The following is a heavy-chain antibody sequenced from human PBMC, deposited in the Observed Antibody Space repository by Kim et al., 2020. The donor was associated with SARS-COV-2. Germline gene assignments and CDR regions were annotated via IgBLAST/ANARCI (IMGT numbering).Heavy chain of an antibody. CDR1: GYTFTSYY. CDR3: AREDPELEYSSSTGESYFDY. D-gene: IGHD6-6*01. CDR2: INPSGGST. V-gene: IGHV1-46*01. J-gene: IGHJ4*02. Sequence: ASVKVSCKASGYTFTSYYMHWVRQAPGQGLEWMGIINPSGGSTSYAQKFQGRVTMTRDTSTSTVYMELSSLRSEDTAVYYCAREDPELEYSSSTGESYFDYWGRGTLVTVSS.